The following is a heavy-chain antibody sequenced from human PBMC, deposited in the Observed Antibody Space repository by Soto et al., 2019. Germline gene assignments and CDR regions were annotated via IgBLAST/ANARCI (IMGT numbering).Heavy chain of an antibody. CDR1: GFTFSSYA. CDR3: AKADDILTGYAPCFDY. Sequence: GGSLRLSCAASGFTFSSYAMSWVRQAPGEGLEWVSGITYNGGSTFYADSVKGRFTISRDNSKNTLYLQMNGLRAEDTAQYYCAKADDILTGYAPCFDYWGRGTLVTVSS. CDR2: ITYNGGST. D-gene: IGHD3-9*01. J-gene: IGHJ4*02. V-gene: IGHV3-23*01.